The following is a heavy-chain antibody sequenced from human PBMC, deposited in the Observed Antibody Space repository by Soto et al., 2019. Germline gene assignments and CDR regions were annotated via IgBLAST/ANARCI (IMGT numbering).Heavy chain of an antibody. D-gene: IGHD3-16*01. CDR2: IKSKTHGGTT. CDR3: ATDWAQH. J-gene: IGHJ1*01. V-gene: IGHV3-15*07. CDR1: GFTFSNAW. Sequence: EVQLVESGGGLVKPGGSLRLSCVASGFTFSNAWMNWVRQAPGKGLEWVGRIKSKTHGGTTDYAAPLKGRFTISRDDSENTLYLQMDSVRTEDTAVYYCATDWAQHWGQGTLVTVSS.